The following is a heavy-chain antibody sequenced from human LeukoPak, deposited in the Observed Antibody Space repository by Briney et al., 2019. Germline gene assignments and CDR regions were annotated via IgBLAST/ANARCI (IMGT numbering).Heavy chain of an antibody. Sequence: SETLSLTCAVSGGSISSSNWWSWVRQPPGKGLEWIGEIYHSGSTNYNPSLKSRVTISVDKSKNQFSLKLSSVTAADTAVYYCARHVADYVWGSYRYPDYWGQGTLVTVSS. J-gene: IGHJ4*02. CDR3: ARHVADYVWGSYRYPDY. CDR1: GGSISSSNW. V-gene: IGHV4-4*02. CDR2: IYHSGST. D-gene: IGHD3-16*02.